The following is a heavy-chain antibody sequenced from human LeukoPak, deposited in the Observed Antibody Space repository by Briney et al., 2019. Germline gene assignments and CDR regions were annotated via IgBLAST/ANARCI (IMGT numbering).Heavy chain of an antibody. J-gene: IGHJ4*02. V-gene: IGHV3-74*03. CDR1: GFTSRRAW. D-gene: IGHD5/OR15-5a*01. Sequence: GGSLRLSSAHSGFTSRRAWMHWVRDAPGKGLVWVSRISHDGKITTYVDSVQSPFTISRNNAKSTVFLQMNSLRVEDTAVYFCVRRYYEYNVYDRHFDFWGQGILVTVSS. CDR2: ISHDGKIT. CDR3: VRRYYEYNVYDRHFDF.